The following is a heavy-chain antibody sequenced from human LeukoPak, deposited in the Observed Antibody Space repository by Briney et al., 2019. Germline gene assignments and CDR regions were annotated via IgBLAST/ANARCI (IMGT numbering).Heavy chain of an antibody. CDR3: AKLGIAVAGGDAFDI. V-gene: IGHV3-23*01. D-gene: IGHD6-19*01. J-gene: IGHJ3*02. Sequence: GGSLRLSCAASGLTFSNYAISWVRQAPGKGLEWVSAISGGSTYYADSVKGRFTISRDNPKITLYLQMNSLRAEDTAVYYCAKLGIAVAGGDAFDIWGQGTMVTVSS. CDR1: GLTFSNYA. CDR2: ISGGST.